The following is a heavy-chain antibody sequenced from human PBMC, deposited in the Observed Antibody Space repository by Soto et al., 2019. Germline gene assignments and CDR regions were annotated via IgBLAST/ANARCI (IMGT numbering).Heavy chain of an antibody. CDR2: ISSSSSTI. CDR3: ARGEHIVVVTATLAEYFQH. D-gene: IGHD2-21*02. Sequence: EVQLVESGGGLVQPGGSLRLSCAASGFTFSSYSMNWVRQAPGKGLEWVSYISSSSSTIYYADSVKGRFTISRDNAKNSLYLQMNSLRDEDTAVYYCARGEHIVVVTATLAEYFQHWGQGTLVTVSS. V-gene: IGHV3-48*02. J-gene: IGHJ1*01. CDR1: GFTFSSYS.